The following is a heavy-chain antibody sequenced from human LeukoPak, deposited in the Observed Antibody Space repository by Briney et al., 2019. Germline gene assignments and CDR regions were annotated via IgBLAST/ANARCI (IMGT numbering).Heavy chain of an antibody. D-gene: IGHD1-20*01. J-gene: IGHJ6*02. CDR3: ARALRARITGTTASVYGMDV. V-gene: IGHV4-59*01. Sequence: SETLSLTCTVSGDSISSYYWSWIRQPPGKGLEWIGYIYYSGSTNYNPSLKSRVTISVDTSKNQFSLKLSSVTAADTAVYYCARALRARITGTTASVYGMDVWGQGTTVTVSS. CDR1: GDSISSYY. CDR2: IYYSGST.